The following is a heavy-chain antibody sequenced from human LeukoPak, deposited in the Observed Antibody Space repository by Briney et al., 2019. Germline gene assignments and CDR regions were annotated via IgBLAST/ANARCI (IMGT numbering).Heavy chain of an antibody. J-gene: IGHJ4*02. CDR1: CGSFSDYY. CDR3: ARGHPDYYGSGAPFDY. CDR2: INHSGST. V-gene: IGHV4-34*01. D-gene: IGHD3-10*01. Sequence: SETLSLTCAVDCGSFSDYYWSWLRQPPGKGLEWSGNINHSGSTNYNPSLKSRVTISVDTSKNQFSLKLSSVTAADTAVYYCARGHPDYYGSGAPFDYWGQGTLVTVSS.